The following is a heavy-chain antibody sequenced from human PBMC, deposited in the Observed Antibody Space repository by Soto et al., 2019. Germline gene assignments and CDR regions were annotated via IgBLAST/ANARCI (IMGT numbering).Heavy chain of an antibody. V-gene: IGHV4-31*03. CDR1: GGSISSGGYY. Sequence: SEILSLTCTVSGGSISSGGYYWSWIRQHPGKGLEWIGYIYYSGSTYYNPSLKSRVTISVDTSKNQFSLKLSSVTAADTAVYYCARGRVDYYGSGSYFRFDPWGQGTLVTVSS. CDR2: IYYSGST. CDR3: ARGRVDYYGSGSYFRFDP. J-gene: IGHJ5*02. D-gene: IGHD3-10*01.